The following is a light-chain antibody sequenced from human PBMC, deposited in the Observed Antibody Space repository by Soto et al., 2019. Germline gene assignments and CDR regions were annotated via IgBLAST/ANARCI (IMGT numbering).Light chain of an antibody. CDR3: CSYAGTYSYV. V-gene: IGLV2-11*01. CDR1: SSDVGAYNY. J-gene: IGLJ1*01. Sequence: QSVPTQPRSVSGSPRQSVTISCTGTSSDVGAYNYVSWYQQHPGKAPKFMIYDVSKRPSGVPDRFSGSKSGNTASLTISGLQAEDEADYYCCSYAGTYSYVFGTGTKV. CDR2: DVS.